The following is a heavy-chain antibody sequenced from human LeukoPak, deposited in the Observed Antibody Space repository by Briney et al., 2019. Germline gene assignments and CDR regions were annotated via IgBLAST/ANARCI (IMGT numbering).Heavy chain of an antibody. CDR2: IKQDGSEK. D-gene: IGHD3-3*01. J-gene: IGHJ4*02. Sequence: GGSLRLSCAASGFTVSSNYMSWVRQAPGKGLEWVANIKQDGSEKYYVDSVKGRFTISRDNAKNSLYLQMNSLRAEDTAVYYCAREGTSRFLEWLGGYFDYWGQGTLVTVSS. CDR3: AREGTSRFLEWLGGYFDY. V-gene: IGHV3-7*01. CDR1: GFTVSSNY.